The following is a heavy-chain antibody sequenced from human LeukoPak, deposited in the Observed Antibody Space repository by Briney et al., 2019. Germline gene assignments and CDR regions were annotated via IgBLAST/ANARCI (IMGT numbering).Heavy chain of an antibody. CDR2: ISSSGSTI. J-gene: IGHJ6*04. CDR1: GFTFRSYE. D-gene: IGHD3-10*02. CDR3: AELGITMIGGV. Sequence: GGSLRLSCPASGFTFRSYEMNWVCQAPGKGLEWVSYISSSGSTIYYADSVKGRFTISRDNAKNSLYLKINSLGAEDTADYYCAELGITMIGGVWGKGTTVTISS. V-gene: IGHV3-48*03.